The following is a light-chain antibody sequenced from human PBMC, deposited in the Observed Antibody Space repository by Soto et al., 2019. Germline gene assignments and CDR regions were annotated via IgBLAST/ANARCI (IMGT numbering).Light chain of an antibody. CDR3: AAWDDSLSGVL. CDR2: NND. CDR1: NANIGGNT. J-gene: IGLJ2*01. Sequence: QSVLIQPPSASGTPGQSVTISCSASNANIGGNTVTWFQQIPGTAPKLLLFNNDQRPSGVPDRFSGSKSGASASLAISGLQSEDEADYYCAAWDDSLSGVLFGGGTQLTVL. V-gene: IGLV1-44*01.